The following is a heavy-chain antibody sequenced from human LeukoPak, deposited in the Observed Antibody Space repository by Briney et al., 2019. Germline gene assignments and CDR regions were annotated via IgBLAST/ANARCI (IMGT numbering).Heavy chain of an antibody. D-gene: IGHD4-11*01. CDR1: GFTFSSYA. J-gene: IGHJ4*02. V-gene: IGHV3-30*04. CDR2: ISYDGSNK. Sequence: GGSLRLSCAASGFTFSSYAMHWVRQAPGKGLEWVAVISYDGSNKYYTDSVKGRFTISRDNSKNTLYLQMNSLRVEDTAVYYCAMGYSFDYWGQGALVTVSS. CDR3: AMGYSFDY.